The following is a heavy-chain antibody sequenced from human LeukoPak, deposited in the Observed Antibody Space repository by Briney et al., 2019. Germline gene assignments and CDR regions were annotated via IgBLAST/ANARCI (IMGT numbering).Heavy chain of an antibody. V-gene: IGHV4-4*07. J-gene: IGHJ6*03. D-gene: IGHD2-2*01. CDR1: GGSISSYC. CDR3: ARDSPNPYCSSTSCYYYYYYYYMDV. Sequence: SETLSLTCTVSGGSISSYCWSWIRQPAGKGLEWIGRIYTSGSTNYNPSLKSRVTMSVDTSKNQFSLKLSSVTAADTAVYYCARDSPNPYCSSTSCYYYYYYYYMDVWGKGTTVTVSS. CDR2: IYTSGST.